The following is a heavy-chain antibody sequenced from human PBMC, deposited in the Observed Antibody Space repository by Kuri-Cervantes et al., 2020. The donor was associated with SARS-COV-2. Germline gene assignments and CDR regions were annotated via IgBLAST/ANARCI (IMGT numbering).Heavy chain of an antibody. V-gene: IGHV3-23*01. Sequence: GGSLRLSCAASGFTFSSYAMSWARQAPGKGLEWVSAISGSGGSIYYADSVKGRFNISRDNAKNSLSLQMNSLRAEDTAVYYCTRYSYYDGAGYRQDAFDMWGQGTMVTVSS. CDR2: ISGSGGSI. CDR3: TRYSYYDGAGYRQDAFDM. CDR1: GFTFSSYA. J-gene: IGHJ3*02. D-gene: IGHD3-22*01.